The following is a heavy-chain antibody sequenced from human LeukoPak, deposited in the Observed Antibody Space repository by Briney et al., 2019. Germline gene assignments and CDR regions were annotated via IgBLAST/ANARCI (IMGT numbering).Heavy chain of an antibody. V-gene: IGHV4-34*01. D-gene: IGHD6-13*01. Sequence: SETLSLTCAVYGGSFSGYNWSWIRQPPGKGLEWIGEINHSGSTNYNPSLKSRVTISVDTSKNQFSLKLSSVTAADTAVYYCAREGSYSSSWFDYWGQGTLVTVSS. J-gene: IGHJ4*02. CDR3: AREGSYSSSWFDY. CDR1: GGSFSGYN. CDR2: INHSGST.